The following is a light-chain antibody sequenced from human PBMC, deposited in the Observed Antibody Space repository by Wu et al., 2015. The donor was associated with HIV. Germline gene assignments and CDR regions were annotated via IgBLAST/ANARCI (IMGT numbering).Light chain of an antibody. J-gene: IGKJ4*01. V-gene: IGKV3-20*01. CDR1: QSVSRSY. CDR2: GAS. Sequence: RASQSVSRSYLAWYQQKPGRASQGSSSYGASSRATGIPDRFSGSGSGTDFTLTISRLEPEDFALYYCQQYGSSPLTFGGGTEVEVK. CDR3: QQYGSSPLT.